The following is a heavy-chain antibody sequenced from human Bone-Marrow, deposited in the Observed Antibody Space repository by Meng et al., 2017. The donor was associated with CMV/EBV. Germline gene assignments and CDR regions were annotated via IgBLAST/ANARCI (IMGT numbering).Heavy chain of an antibody. Sequence: SETLSLTCTVSGGSISSYYWSWIRQPPGKGLEWIGYIYYSGSTNYNPSLKGRVTISVDTSKNQFSLKLSSVTAADTAVYYCARVPKGYSYGYAFDPWGQGTLVTVSS. J-gene: IGHJ5*02. D-gene: IGHD5-18*01. V-gene: IGHV4-59*01. CDR1: GGSISSYY. CDR3: ARVPKGYSYGYAFDP. CDR2: IYYSGST.